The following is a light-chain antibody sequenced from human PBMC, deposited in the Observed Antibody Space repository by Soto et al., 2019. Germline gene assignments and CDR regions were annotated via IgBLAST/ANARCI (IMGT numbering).Light chain of an antibody. CDR3: CSYAGSNTLL. CDR2: EVS. J-gene: IGLJ2*01. V-gene: IGLV2-23*02. CDR1: SSDVGTYNL. Sequence: QSALTQPASVSGSPGQSITISCTGTSSDVGTYNLVSWYRHHPGSAPRLMIYEVSKWPLGVSNRFSGSKSGNTASLTISGLQAEDEGDYYCCSYAGSNTLLFGGGTKFTVL.